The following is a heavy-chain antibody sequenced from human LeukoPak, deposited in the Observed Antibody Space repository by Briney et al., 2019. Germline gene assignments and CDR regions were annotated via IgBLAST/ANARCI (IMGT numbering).Heavy chain of an antibody. J-gene: IGHJ5*02. CDR1: GYTLTELS. V-gene: IGHV1-24*01. CDR3: ARGGGSSWFGTSSCFDP. D-gene: IGHD6-13*01. CDR2: FDPEDGET. Sequence: ASVKVSCKVSGYTLTELSMHWVRQAPGKGLEWMGGFDPEDGETIYAQKFQGRVTMTEDTSTDTAYMELSSLRSEDTAVYYCARGGGSSWFGTSSCFDPWGQGTLVTVSS.